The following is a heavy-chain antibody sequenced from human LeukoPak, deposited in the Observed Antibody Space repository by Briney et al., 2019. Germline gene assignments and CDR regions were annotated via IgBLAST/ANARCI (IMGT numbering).Heavy chain of an antibody. CDR2: IYYSGST. CDR1: GGSISSSSYY. Sequence: PSETLSLTCTVSGGSISSSSYYWGWIRQPPGKGLEWIGSIYYSGSTYYNPSLKSRVTISVDRSKNQFSLKLTSVTAADTAFYYCARALSSDRRPHDWFDPWGQGTLVTVSS. J-gene: IGHJ5*02. CDR3: ARALSSDRRPHDWFDP. D-gene: IGHD3-22*01. V-gene: IGHV4-39*07.